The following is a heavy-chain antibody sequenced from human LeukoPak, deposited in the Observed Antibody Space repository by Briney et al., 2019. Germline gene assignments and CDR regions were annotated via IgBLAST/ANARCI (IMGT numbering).Heavy chain of an antibody. CDR2: ISYSGST. CDR1: GGSISGYY. J-gene: IGHJ4*02. CDR3: ARDGRAGSLFAY. V-gene: IGHV4-59*01. Sequence: SETLSLTCTVSGGSISGYYWSWIRQPPGEGLEWVGYISYSGSTNYNPSLKSRVTISVDTSKNQFSLKLSSVTAADTAIYYCARDGRAGSLFAYWGQGTLVTVSS. D-gene: IGHD6-19*01.